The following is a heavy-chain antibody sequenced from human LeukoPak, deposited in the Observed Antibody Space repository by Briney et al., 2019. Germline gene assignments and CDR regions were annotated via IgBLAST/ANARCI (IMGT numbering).Heavy chain of an antibody. D-gene: IGHD3-10*02. CDR2: IKQDGSEK. V-gene: IGHV3-7*01. CDR3: AELGITMIGGV. CDR1: GFTFSSYW. J-gene: IGHJ6*04. Sequence: PGGSLRLSCAASGFTFSSYWMSWVRQAPGKGLEWVANIKQDGSEKYYVDSVKGRFTISRDNARNSLYLQMNSLRAEDTAVYYCAELGITMIGGVWGEGTTVTISS.